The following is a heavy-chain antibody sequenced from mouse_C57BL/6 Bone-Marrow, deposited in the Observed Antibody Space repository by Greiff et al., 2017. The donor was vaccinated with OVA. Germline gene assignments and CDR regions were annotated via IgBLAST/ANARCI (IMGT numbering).Heavy chain of an antibody. D-gene: IGHD1-1*01. J-gene: IGHJ4*01. CDR2: IWTGGGT. CDR3: ARKLYYYGSSGYYYAMDY. CDR1: GFSLTSYA. Sequence: VQGVESGPGLVAPSQSLSITCTVSGFSLTSYAISWVRQPPGKGLEWLGVIWTGGGTNYNSALKSRLSISKDNSKSQVFLKMNSLQTDDTARYYCARKLYYYGSSGYYYAMDYWGQGTSVTVSS. V-gene: IGHV2-9-1*01.